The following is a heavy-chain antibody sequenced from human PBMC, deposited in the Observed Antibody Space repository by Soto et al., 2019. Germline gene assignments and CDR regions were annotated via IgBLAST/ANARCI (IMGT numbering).Heavy chain of an antibody. CDR1: GGSISSYY. CDR2: IYYSGST. D-gene: IGHD2-2*01. Sequence: SETLSLTCTVSGGSISSYYWSWIRQPPGKGLEWIGYIYYSGSTNYNPSLKSRVTISVDTSKNQFSLKLSSVTAADTAVYYCAREGDGDCSSTSCYHAFDIWGQGTMVTVSS. V-gene: IGHV4-59*12. J-gene: IGHJ3*02. CDR3: AREGDGDCSSTSCYHAFDI.